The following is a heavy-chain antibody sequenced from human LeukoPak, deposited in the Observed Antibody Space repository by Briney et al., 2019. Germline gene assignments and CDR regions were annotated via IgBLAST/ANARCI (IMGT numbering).Heavy chain of an antibody. CDR1: GFTFSSYA. Sequence: GGSLRLSCAASGFTFSSYAMTWVRQAPGKGLEWVSAISGSGGSTYYADSVKGRFTISRDNSNNTLYLQMNSLRAEDTAIFYCAKDLVRYYGAGDTFDIWGQGTMVTVSS. J-gene: IGHJ3*02. D-gene: IGHD3-10*01. CDR2: ISGSGGST. V-gene: IGHV3-23*01. CDR3: AKDLVRYYGAGDTFDI.